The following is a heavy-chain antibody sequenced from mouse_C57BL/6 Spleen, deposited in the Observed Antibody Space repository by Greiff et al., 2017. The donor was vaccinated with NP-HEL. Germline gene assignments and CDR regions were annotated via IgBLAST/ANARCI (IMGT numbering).Heavy chain of an antibody. CDR1: GYTFSSSW. V-gene: IGHV1-82*01. CDR3: ARVDSSGLYAMDY. CDR2: IYPGDGDT. Sequence: QVQLHQSGPELVKPGASVKISCKASGYTFSSSWMNWVKQRPGKGLEWIGRIYPGDGDTNYNGKFKGKATLTADKSSSTAYMQLSSLTSEDSAVYFCARVDSSGLYAMDYWGQGTSVTVSS. D-gene: IGHD3-2*02. J-gene: IGHJ4*01.